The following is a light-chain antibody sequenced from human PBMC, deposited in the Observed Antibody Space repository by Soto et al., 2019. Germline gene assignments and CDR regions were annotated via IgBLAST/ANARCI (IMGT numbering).Light chain of an antibody. J-gene: IGKJ4*01. CDR1: QSVRSSY. CDR2: GAS. Sequence: ELVLTQSPGTLSLSPGERATLSCRASQSVRSSYLAWYQQKPGQAPRLLIYGASSRATGIPDRFSGSGSGTDFALTISRLEPEDFALYYCQQYESSPLTFGGGTKVDIK. V-gene: IGKV3-20*01. CDR3: QQYESSPLT.